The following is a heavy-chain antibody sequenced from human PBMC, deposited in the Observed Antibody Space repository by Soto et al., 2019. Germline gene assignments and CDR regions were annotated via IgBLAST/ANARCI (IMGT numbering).Heavy chain of an antibody. J-gene: IGHJ6*03. V-gene: IGHV1-2*04. D-gene: IGHD3-9*01. CDR2: INPNSGGT. CDR1: GYTFTGYY. CDR3: ATNTASLLRYGAWPHDHYYYMDV. Sequence: ASVKVSCKASGYTFTGYYMHWVRQAPGQGLEWMGWINPNSGGTNYAQKFQGWVTMTRDTSISTAYMELSRLRSDDTAVYYCATNTASLLRYGAWPHDHYYYMDVWGKATTVTVS.